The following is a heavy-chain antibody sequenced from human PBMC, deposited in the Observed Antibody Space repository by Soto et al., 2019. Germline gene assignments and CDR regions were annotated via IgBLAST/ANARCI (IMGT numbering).Heavy chain of an antibody. V-gene: IGHV3-7*01. CDR2: IKQDGSEK. CDR1: GFSFSNSW. Sequence: EVQLVESGGGLVQPGGSLRLSCTASGFSFSNSWMSWVRRIPGKGLEWVAHIKQDGSEKYHVDSVKGRLTISRDNAKNSVCLQMNSRGAEDTDVYFWARGGAWFIDYWGQGTLVTVSS. J-gene: IGHJ4*02. D-gene: IGHD3-10*01. CDR3: ARGGAWFIDY.